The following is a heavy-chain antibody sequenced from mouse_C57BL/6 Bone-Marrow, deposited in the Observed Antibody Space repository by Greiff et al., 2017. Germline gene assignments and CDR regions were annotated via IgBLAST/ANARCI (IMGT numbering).Heavy chain of an antibody. CDR3: TGTPDGSYFDY. CDR2: IRLKSDNYAT. D-gene: IGHD2-3*01. CDR1: GFTFSNYW. Sequence: EVKVEESGGGLVQPGGSMKLSCVASGFTFSNYWMNWVRQSPEKGLEWVAQIRLKSDNYATHYAESVKGRFTIARDDSKSSVYLQMNNLRAEDTGIYYCTGTPDGSYFDYWGQGTTLTVSS. J-gene: IGHJ2*01. V-gene: IGHV6-3*01.